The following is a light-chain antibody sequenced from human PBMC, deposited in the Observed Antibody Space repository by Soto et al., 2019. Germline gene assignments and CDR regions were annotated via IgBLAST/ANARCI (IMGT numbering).Light chain of an antibody. CDR2: GVT. CDR3: SSYTTAFFYV. J-gene: IGLJ1*01. V-gene: IGLV2-14*01. CDR1: SSDIGAFNY. Sequence: QSVLTHPASVSGSPGQSITISCTGSSSDIGAFNYVAWYQQHPGKAPKLIIHGVTNRPSGVSSRFSGSKSDYTASLTISGLQAEDEADYYCSSYTTAFFYVFGTGTKVTVL.